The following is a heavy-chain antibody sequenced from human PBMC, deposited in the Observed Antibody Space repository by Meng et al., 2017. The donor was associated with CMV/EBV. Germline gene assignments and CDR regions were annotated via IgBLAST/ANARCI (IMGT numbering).Heavy chain of an antibody. CDR3: AREVVVITPYNWFDP. V-gene: IGHV4-61*02. Sequence: QVQLQESGPGLVKPSQTLSLTCTVSGGSISSGSYYWSWIRQPAGKGLEWIGRIYTSGSTNYNPSLKSRVTISVDTSKNQFSLKLSSVTAADTAVYYCAREVVVITPYNWFDPWGQGTLVTASS. J-gene: IGHJ5*02. CDR2: IYTSGST. D-gene: IGHD3-22*01. CDR1: GGSISSGSYY.